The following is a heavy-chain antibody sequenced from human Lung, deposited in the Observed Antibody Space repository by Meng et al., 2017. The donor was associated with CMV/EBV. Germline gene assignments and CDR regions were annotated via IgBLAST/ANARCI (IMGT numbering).Heavy chain of an antibody. CDR2: INWNSGST. CDR1: GFTFEDYG. V-gene: IGHV3-20*04. CDR3: ARGLRAAANYYYYGMDV. J-gene: IGHJ6*02. Sequence: GESLKISCAASGFTFEDYGMSWVRQAPGKGLEWVSGINWNSGSTGFADSVKGRFTISRDNAKNSLYLQMNSLRAEDTALYYCARGLRAAANYYYYGMDVWGQGTTVTVSS. D-gene: IGHD6-13*01.